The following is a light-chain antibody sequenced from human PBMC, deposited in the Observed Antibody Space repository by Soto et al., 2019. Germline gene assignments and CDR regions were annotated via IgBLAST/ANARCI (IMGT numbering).Light chain of an antibody. J-gene: IGKJ1*01. CDR2: GAS. CDR3: QQYGSSPRT. CDR1: QSVSSVY. Sequence: EIVLTQSPGTLSLSPGERATLSCRASQSVSSVYLAWYQQKPGQAPRLIIYGASSRATGIPDRFSGSGSGTDFTLTISRLEPEDFGVYYCQQYGSSPRTFGQGTKVEIK. V-gene: IGKV3-20*01.